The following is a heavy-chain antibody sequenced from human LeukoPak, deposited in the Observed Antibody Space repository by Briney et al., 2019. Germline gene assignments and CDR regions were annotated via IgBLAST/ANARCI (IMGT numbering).Heavy chain of an antibody. CDR2: ISHSGST. V-gene: IGHV4-34*01. Sequence: SETLSLTCAVYGGSFSGYYWSWIRQPPGKGLEWIGEISHSGSTNYNPSLKSRVTISVDTSKNQFSLKLSSVTAADTAVYYCARGASGSYFWGQGTMVTVSS. J-gene: IGHJ3*01. D-gene: IGHD1-26*01. CDR3: ARGASGSYF. CDR1: GGSFSGYY.